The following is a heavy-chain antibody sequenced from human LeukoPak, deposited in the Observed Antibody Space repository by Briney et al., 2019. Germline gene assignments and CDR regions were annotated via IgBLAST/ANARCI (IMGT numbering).Heavy chain of an antibody. V-gene: IGHV1-2*02. CDR3: GTLLSNGPFDY. CDR2: IYPNSGAT. CDR1: GYTFTGYY. J-gene: IGHJ4*02. Sequence: ASVKVSCKASGYTFTGYYMHWVRQAPGQGLEWMGWIYPNSGATKYAQKFQGRVTMTRDTSTSTAYMELSRLTSDDTAVYYCGTLLSNGPFDYWGQGTLVTVSS.